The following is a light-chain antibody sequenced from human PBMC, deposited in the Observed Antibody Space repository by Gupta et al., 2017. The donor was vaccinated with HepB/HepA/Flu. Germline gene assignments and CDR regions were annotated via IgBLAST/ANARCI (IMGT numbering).Light chain of an antibody. CDR1: SSDVGSYNL. J-gene: IGLJ3*02. Sequence: ALTQPASVPGSPGQSLTISCTGTSSDVGSYNLVSWYQQHPGKAPKLMIYEVSKRPSGVSNRFSGSKSGNTASLTISGLQAEDEADYYCCSYAGSRWVFGGGTKLTVL. CDR3: CSYAGSRWV. CDR2: EVS. V-gene: IGLV2-23*02.